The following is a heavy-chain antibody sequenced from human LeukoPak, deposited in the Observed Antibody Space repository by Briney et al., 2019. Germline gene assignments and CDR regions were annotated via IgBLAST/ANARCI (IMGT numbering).Heavy chain of an antibody. CDR1: GGSISSYH. CDR3: AKGEYSAYYYCYHMDV. V-gene: IGHV4-4*07. CDR2: IYTSGST. J-gene: IGHJ6*03. D-gene: IGHD6-6*01. Sequence: SETLSLTCTVSGGSISSYHWNWIRQPAGKGLEWIGRIYTSGSTNYNPSLKSRVTMSVDTSKNQFSLKLSSVTAADTAVYYCAKGEYSAYYYCYHMDVWGKGTTVTVSS.